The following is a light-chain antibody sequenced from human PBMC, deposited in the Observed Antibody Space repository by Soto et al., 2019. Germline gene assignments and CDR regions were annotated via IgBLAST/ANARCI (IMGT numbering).Light chain of an antibody. CDR3: CSYAGYYTLL. CDR2: GVS. V-gene: IGLV2-11*01. CDR1: TSDIGAYNY. Sequence: QSALTQPRSVSGSPGQSVTISCTGTTSDIGAYNYVSWYQQHPGKAPKLIIYGVSKRPSGVPERFSGSKSDSTASLTISGLQDEDEADYYCCSYAGYYTLLFGGGTKPTVL. J-gene: IGLJ2*01.